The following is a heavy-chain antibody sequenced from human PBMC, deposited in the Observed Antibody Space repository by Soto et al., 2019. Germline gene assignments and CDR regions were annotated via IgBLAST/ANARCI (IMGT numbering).Heavy chain of an antibody. V-gene: IGHV4-59*01. CDR2: IYSSGST. CDR1: GGSISSYY. J-gene: IGHJ6*02. D-gene: IGHD3-10*01. CDR3: ARDRRDYYYGSGSYYPGPDYYYYGMDV. Sequence: SETLSLTCTVSGGSISSYYWSWIRQPPGKGLEWIGYIYSSGSTNYNPSLKSRVTISVDTSKNQFSLKLSSVTAADTAVYYCARDRRDYYYGSGSYYPGPDYYYYGMDVWGQGTTVTSP.